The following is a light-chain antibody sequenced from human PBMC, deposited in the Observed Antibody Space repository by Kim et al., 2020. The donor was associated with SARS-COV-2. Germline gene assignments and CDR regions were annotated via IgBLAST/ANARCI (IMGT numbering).Light chain of an antibody. Sequence: SSVDRVTNTSRATQVISKPVAWFQQVRGKAPTPLVYASSNLQCGAPPLFGGSGSGTAFTLTIDSLQPEDGATYHRQQFRFFPPSFGGGTKLEIK. V-gene: IGKV1-16*01. CDR2: ASS. CDR1: QVISKP. CDR3: QQFRFFPPS. J-gene: IGKJ4*01.